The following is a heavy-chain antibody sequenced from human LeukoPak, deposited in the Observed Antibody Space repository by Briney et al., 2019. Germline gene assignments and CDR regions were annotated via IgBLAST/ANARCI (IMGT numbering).Heavy chain of an antibody. Sequence: GGSLRLSCAASGLTFSTYAMSWVRQPPGKALEWISAISGSGGSTYYADSVKSRFTISRYNSKNTLYLQMNSLRAEDTAVYYCAKVLEGWLAFDCWGQGALVTVSS. D-gene: IGHD6-19*01. CDR2: ISGSGGST. V-gene: IGHV3-23*01. CDR3: AKVLEGWLAFDC. CDR1: GLTFSTYA. J-gene: IGHJ4*02.